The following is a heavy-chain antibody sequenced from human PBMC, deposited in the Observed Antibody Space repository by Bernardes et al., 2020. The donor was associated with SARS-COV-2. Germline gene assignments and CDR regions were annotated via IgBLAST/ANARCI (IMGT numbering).Heavy chain of an antibody. Sequence: GSLRLSCAVSGFTFNTYAMTWVRQAPGKGLEWVSGISAGGDSTYYADSVKGRFTISRDNSKNSLYLQMNSLRAEDTAVYYCANVLPHYSYYMDVWGKGTTVTVSS. J-gene: IGHJ6*03. CDR3: ANVLPHYSYYMDV. CDR1: GFTFNTYA. CDR2: ISAGGDST. V-gene: IGHV3-23*01.